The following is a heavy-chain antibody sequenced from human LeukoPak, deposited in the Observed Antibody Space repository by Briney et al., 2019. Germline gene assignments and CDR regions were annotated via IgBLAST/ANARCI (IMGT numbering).Heavy chain of an antibody. J-gene: IGHJ4*02. V-gene: IGHV4-4*02. Sequence: SETLSLTCAVSVVSISSSNWWGCVRQPPRKGLEWIGEIYHSGSTNYNPSLKSRVTISVDKSKNQFSLKLSSVTAADTAVYYCARDSRYSSWFDYWGQGTLVTVSS. CDR2: IYHSGST. CDR1: VVSISSSNW. D-gene: IGHD6-13*01. CDR3: ARDSRYSSWFDY.